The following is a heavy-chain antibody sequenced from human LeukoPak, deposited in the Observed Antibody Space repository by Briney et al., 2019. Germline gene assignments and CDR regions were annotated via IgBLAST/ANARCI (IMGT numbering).Heavy chain of an antibody. CDR1: GFTFSSYA. V-gene: IGHV3-23*01. Sequence: GGSLRLSCAGSGFTFSSYAMSWVRQAPRKGVEWVSAISDSGDYTYYADSVKGRFTISRDNSKNTLYLHVNSLRAEDTAVYYCAKDTSIGKYCTSGVCSPFDYWGQGTLVTVSS. D-gene: IGHD2-8*01. J-gene: IGHJ4*02. CDR2: ISDSGDYT. CDR3: AKDTSIGKYCTSGVCSPFDY.